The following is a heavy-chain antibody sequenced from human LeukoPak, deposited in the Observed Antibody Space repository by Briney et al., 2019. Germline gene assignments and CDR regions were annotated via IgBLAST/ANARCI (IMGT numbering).Heavy chain of an antibody. CDR3: ARVLEGSSGQHWYFDL. CDR2: INHSGST. D-gene: IGHD6-19*01. Sequence: KASETLSLTCTVSGASISTYYWSWIRQPPGKGLEWIGEINHSGSTNYNPSLKSRVTISVDTSKNQFSLRLSSVTAADTAVYYCARVLEGSSGQHWYFDLWGRGTLVTVSS. J-gene: IGHJ2*01. V-gene: IGHV4-34*01. CDR1: GASISTYY.